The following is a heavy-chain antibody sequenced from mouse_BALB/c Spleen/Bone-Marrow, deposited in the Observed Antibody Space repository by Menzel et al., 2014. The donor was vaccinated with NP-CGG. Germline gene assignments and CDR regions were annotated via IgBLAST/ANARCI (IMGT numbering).Heavy chain of an antibody. CDR1: GFNIKDTY. V-gene: IGHV14-3*02. J-gene: IGHJ3*01. D-gene: IGHD1-1*01. CDR3: ASYYYGSSRFAY. CDR2: IDPANGNT. Sequence: VQLQQSGAELVKPGASVKLSCTASGFNIKDTYMHWVKQRPKQGLEWIGRIDPANGNTKYDPKFQGKATITADTSSNTAYLQLSSLTSEDTAVYYCASYYYGSSRFAYWGQGTLVTVSA.